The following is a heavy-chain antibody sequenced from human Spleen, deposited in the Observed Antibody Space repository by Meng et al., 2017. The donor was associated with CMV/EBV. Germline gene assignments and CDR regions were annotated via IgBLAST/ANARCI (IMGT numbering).Heavy chain of an antibody. CDR3: ARAPNYYDSSGYY. V-gene: IGHV3-21*01. Sequence: GGSLRLSCAASGFTFSSYSMNWVRQAPGKGLEWVSSISSSSSYIYYADSVKGRFTISRDNSKNTLYLQMNSLRAEDTAVYYCARAPNYYDSSGYYWGQGTLVTVSS. CDR1: GFTFSSYS. J-gene: IGHJ4*02. CDR2: ISSSSSYI. D-gene: IGHD3-22*01.